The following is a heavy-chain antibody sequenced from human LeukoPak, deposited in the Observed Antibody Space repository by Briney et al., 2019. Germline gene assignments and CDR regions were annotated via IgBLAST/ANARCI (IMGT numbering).Heavy chain of an antibody. CDR1: GGSFSGDY. J-gene: IGHJ4*02. CDR3: ARGNPLITMVRGVPPYYFDY. CDR2: INHNGST. V-gene: IGHV4-34*01. D-gene: IGHD3-10*01. Sequence: PSETLSLTCAVYGGSFSGDYWSWIRQPPGKWLERIGEINHNGSTNYNPSLKSRVTISVDTSKNQFSLKLSSVTAADTAVYYCARGNPLITMVRGVPPYYFDYWGQGTLVTVSS.